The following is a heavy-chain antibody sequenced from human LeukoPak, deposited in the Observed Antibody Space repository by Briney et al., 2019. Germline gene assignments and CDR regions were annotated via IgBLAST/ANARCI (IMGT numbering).Heavy chain of an antibody. Sequence: GGSLRLSCAASGFTFSGSAMHWVRQASGKGLEWVARIRSKANSYATAYAASVKGRFTISRDDSKNTAYLQMNSLKTEDTAVYYCTRPYCSSTSCQLWFDPWGQGTLVTVSS. CDR1: GFTFSGSA. J-gene: IGHJ5*02. CDR3: TRPYCSSTSCQLWFDP. CDR2: IRSKANSYAT. V-gene: IGHV3-73*01. D-gene: IGHD2-2*01.